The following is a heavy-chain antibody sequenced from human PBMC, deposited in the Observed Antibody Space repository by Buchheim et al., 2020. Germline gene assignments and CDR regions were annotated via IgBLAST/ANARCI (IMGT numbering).Heavy chain of an antibody. J-gene: IGHJ6*02. D-gene: IGHD6-19*01. V-gene: IGHV3-30-3*01. CDR1: GFTFSSYA. CDR2: ISYDGSNK. CDR3: ARGRLATAGKTPKYGMDV. Sequence: QVQLVESGGGVVQPGRSLRLSCAASGFTFSSYAMHWVRQAPGKGLEWVAVISYDGSNKYYADSVKGRFTISRDNSKNTLYLQMNSLRDEDPAVYYCARGRLATAGKTPKYGMDVWGQGTT.